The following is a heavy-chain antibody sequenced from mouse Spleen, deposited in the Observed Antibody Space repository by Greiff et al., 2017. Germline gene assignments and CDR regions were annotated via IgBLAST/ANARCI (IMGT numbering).Heavy chain of an antibody. V-gene: IGHV5-9*01. D-gene: IGHD1-1*01. J-gene: IGHJ4*01. CDR3: ASHLLLRPYAMDY. CDR2: ISGGGGNT. CDR1: GFTFSSYT. Sequence: EVNVVESGGGLVKPGGSLKLSCAASGFTFSSYTMSWVRQTPEKRLEWVATISGGGGNTYYPDSVKGRFTISRDNAKNTLYLQMSSLRSEDTALYYCASHLLLRPYAMDYWGQGTSVTVSS.